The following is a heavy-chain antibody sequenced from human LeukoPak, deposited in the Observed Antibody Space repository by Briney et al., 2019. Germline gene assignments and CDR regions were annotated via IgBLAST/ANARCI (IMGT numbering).Heavy chain of an antibody. CDR3: ARDQLPVAYCGGDCSVAPDY. D-gene: IGHD2-21*02. CDR2: ISGSGDST. J-gene: IGHJ4*02. Sequence: QAGGSLRLSCAASGFIFSSYAINWVRQAPGKGLEWVSTISGSGDSTYYADSVKGRFTISRDNSKNTLYLQMNSLRAEDTAVYYCARDQLPVAYCGGDCSVAPDYWGQGTLVTVSS. CDR1: GFIFSSYA. V-gene: IGHV3-23*01.